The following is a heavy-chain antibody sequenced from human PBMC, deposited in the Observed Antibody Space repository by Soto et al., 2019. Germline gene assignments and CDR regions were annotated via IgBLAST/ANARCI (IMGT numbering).Heavy chain of an antibody. J-gene: IGHJ4*02. CDR1: GFTFSSYW. V-gene: IGHV3-7*01. D-gene: IGHD2-2*01. CDR2: IRQAGSEI. CDR3: AQGCGRASCPYYFDS. Sequence: EVQLVESGGGLVQPGGSLRLSCAASGFTFSSYWMSWVRQAPGKGLEWVATIRQAGSEIHYVDSVEGRCTISRDNGKNSLALQMHSLRAEDTTVYHCAQGCGRASCPYYFDSWGRGTLVTVSS.